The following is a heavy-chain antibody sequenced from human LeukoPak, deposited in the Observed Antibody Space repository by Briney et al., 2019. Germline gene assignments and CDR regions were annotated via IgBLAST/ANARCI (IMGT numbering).Heavy chain of an antibody. CDR1: GGSFSGYY. Sequence: SETLSLTCAVYGGSFSGYYWSWIRQPPRKGLQWSRGINHSGSTNYNPSLKSRVTISVGTSKNQFSLKLSSVTAADTAVYYCARGPRSNWNAPMIVVASRSYYFDYWGQGTLVTVSS. CDR3: ARGPRSNWNAPMIVVASRSYYFDY. CDR2: INHSGST. V-gene: IGHV4-34*01. J-gene: IGHJ4*02. D-gene: IGHD3-22*01.